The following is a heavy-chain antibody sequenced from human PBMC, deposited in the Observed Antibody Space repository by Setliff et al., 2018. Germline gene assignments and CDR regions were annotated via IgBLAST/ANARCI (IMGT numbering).Heavy chain of an antibody. D-gene: IGHD2-2*01. Sequence: SVKVSCKASGGTFRSYGISWVRQAPGQGLEWMGGIIPNFGTTSYARKFQGRVTITTDESTNTAYMELSSLRSDDTAVFYCAREVVVVKSAINYYYYMDVWGKGTTVTVSS. CDR3: AREVVVVKSAINYYYYMDV. CDR2: IIPNFGTT. CDR1: GGTFRSYG. J-gene: IGHJ6*03. V-gene: IGHV1-69*05.